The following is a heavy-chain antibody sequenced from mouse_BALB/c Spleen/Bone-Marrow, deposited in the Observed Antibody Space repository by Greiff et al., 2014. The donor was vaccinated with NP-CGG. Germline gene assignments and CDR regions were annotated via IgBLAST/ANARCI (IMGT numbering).Heavy chain of an antibody. V-gene: IGHV1-26*01. CDR3: ARYDYYGSSFFDY. Sequence: EVQLQQSGPELVKPGASVKISCKASGYSFTGYYMHWVKQSHVKSLEWIGRINPYNGATSYNQNFKDKASLTVDKSSCTAYMELHSLTSEDSAVYYCARYDYYGSSFFDYWGQGTTLTVSS. J-gene: IGHJ2*01. D-gene: IGHD1-1*01. CDR2: INPYNGAT. CDR1: GYSFTGYY.